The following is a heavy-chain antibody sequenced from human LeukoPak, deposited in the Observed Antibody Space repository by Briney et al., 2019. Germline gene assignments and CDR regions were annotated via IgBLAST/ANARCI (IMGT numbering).Heavy chain of an antibody. CDR3: ARERQNHSGNYFDC. CDR2: ISYDGNAK. Sequence: GRSLRLYCAASGFTFSSHSMHWGRQAPGRGLEWVAVISYDGNAKNHADSVKGRFTISRDNSKNTLFLQMNSLRADDTAVYYCARERQNHSGNYFDCWGQGTLVTVSS. J-gene: IGHJ4*02. D-gene: IGHD1-26*01. CDR1: GFTFSSHS. V-gene: IGHV3-30-3*01.